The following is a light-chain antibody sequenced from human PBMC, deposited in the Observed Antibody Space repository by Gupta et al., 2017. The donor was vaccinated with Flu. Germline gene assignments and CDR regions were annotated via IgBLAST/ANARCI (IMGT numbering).Light chain of an antibody. CDR3: RQGKHWPYT. CDR1: HRRGDGDGNNY. V-gene: IGKV2-30*01. J-gene: IGKJ2*01. CDR2: KSS. Sequence: VTLGKTARIYCRPSHRRGDGDGNNYLNWFQQRPGQAPRRLIYKSSNRDYGVPDRFSGSGSGTDFTLTISRGEAEDVGVYYCRQGKHWPYTFGRGTKMEIK.